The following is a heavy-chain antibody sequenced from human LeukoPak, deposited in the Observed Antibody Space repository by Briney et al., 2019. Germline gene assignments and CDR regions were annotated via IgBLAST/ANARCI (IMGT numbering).Heavy chain of an antibody. Sequence: SETLSLTCTVSGGSISSSGYYWGWIRQPPGKGLEWIGSIYYSGSTYYNPSLKSRVTISVDTSKNQFSLKLSSVTAADTAVYYCARVSRGSGSKAYYFDYWGQGTLVTVSP. CDR1: GGSISSSGYY. V-gene: IGHV4-39*01. J-gene: IGHJ4*02. CDR2: IYYSGST. CDR3: ARVSRGSGSKAYYFDY. D-gene: IGHD3-10*01.